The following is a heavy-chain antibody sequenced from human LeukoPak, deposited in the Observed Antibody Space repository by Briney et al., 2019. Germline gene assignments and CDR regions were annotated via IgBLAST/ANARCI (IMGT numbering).Heavy chain of an antibody. Sequence: GGSLKLSCAASGFTFSSAWMHWVRQAPGTGLVWVSRITDDATTTYADSVRGRFTFSRDNAKNILYLQMNSLRAEDTAVYYCVRDRVGPDYWGQGTLVTVSS. D-gene: IGHD1-26*01. CDR3: VRDRVGPDY. CDR2: ITDDATT. CDR1: GFTFSSAW. J-gene: IGHJ4*02. V-gene: IGHV3-74*03.